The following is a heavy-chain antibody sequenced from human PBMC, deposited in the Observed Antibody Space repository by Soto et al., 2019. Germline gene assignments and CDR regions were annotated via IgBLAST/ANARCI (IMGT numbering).Heavy chain of an antibody. CDR3: ARQAADSAFDI. J-gene: IGHJ3*02. CDR1: GGTFSSYT. V-gene: IGHV1-69*02. Sequence: QVQLVQSGAAAKKPGSSVKVSCKASGGTFSSYTISWVRQAPGQGLEWMGRIIPILGIANYAQKFQGRVTITADKSTSTAYMELSSLRSEDTAVYYCARQAADSAFDIWGQGTMVTVSS. CDR2: IIPILGIA.